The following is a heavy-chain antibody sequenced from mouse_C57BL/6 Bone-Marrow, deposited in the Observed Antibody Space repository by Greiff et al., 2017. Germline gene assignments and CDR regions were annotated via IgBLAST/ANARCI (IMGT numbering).Heavy chain of an antibody. CDR1: GYAFTNYL. D-gene: IGHD1-1*01. J-gene: IGHJ1*03. Sequence: QVQLQQSGAELVRPGTSVKVSCKASGYAFTNYLIEWVKQRPGQGLEWIGVINPGSGGTNYNEKFKGKATLTADKSSSTAYMQLSSLTSDDSAVYFCARLGTTVVARWYFDVWGTGTTVTVSS. CDR3: ARLGTTVVARWYFDV. CDR2: INPGSGGT. V-gene: IGHV1-54*01.